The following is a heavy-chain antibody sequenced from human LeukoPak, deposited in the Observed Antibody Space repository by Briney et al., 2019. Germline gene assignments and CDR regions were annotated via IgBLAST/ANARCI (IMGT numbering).Heavy chain of an antibody. CDR2: ISGSGGST. J-gene: IGHJ4*02. CDR3: AKDTPYYYDSSGYYGY. Sequence: GGSLRLFCAASGFTFSSYAMSWVRQAPGKGLEWVSAISGSGGSTYYADSVKGRFTISRDNSKNTLYLQMNSLRAEDTAVYYCAKDTPYYYDSSGYYGYWGQGTLVTVSS. D-gene: IGHD3-22*01. CDR1: GFTFSSYA. V-gene: IGHV3-23*01.